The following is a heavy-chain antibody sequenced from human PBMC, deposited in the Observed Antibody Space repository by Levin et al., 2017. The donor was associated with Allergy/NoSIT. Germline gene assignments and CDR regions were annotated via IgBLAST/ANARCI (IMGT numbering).Heavy chain of an antibody. CDR3: ARDVCSGGSCYSYWYFDL. V-gene: IGHV3-7*01. D-gene: IGHD2-15*01. Sequence: GESLKISCAASGFTFSSYWMSWVRQAPGKGLEWVANIKQDGSEKYYVDSVKGRFTISRDNAKNSLYLQMNSLRAEDTAVYYCARDVCSGGSCYSYWYFDLWGRGTLVTVSS. CDR2: IKQDGSEK. CDR1: GFTFSSYW. J-gene: IGHJ2*01.